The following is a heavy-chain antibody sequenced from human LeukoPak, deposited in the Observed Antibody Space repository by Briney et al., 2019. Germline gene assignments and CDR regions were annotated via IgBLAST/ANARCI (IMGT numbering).Heavy chain of an antibody. CDR2: TYTSGST. Sequence: PSETLSLTCTVSGGSISSYYWSWIRQPAGKGLEWIGRTYTSGSTNYNPSLKSRVTMSVDTSKNQFSLKLSSVTAADTAVYYCARDDFDWLLRSGYYYGMDVWGQGTTVTVSS. J-gene: IGHJ6*02. V-gene: IGHV4-4*07. D-gene: IGHD3-9*01. CDR1: GGSISSYY. CDR3: ARDDFDWLLRSGYYYGMDV.